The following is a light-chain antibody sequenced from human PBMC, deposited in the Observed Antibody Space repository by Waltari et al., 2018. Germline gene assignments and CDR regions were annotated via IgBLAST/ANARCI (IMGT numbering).Light chain of an antibody. CDR2: ADS. V-gene: IGLV3-21*02. Sequence: SHVLTQPPSVSVAPGQTAKITCVGNSVGSESVHWYQQKSGRAPEVVVYADSARPSGIPERMSGAKSGNTATLTIARVEAGDEADYYCQLWDGITDHWVFGGGTKVTVL. CDR3: QLWDGITDHWV. J-gene: IGLJ3*02. CDR1: SVGSES.